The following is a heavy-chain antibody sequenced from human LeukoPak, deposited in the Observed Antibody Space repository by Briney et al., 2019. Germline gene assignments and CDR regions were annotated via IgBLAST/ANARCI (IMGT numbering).Heavy chain of an antibody. Sequence: SETLSLTCAVYGGSFSGYYWSWIRQPPGKGLEWIGEINHSGSTNYNPSLKSRVTTSVDTSKNQFSLKLSSVTAADTAVYYCARPSPWYGSGVDYWGQGTLVTVSS. CDR2: INHSGST. V-gene: IGHV4-34*01. CDR3: ARPSPWYGSGVDY. CDR1: GGSFSGYY. J-gene: IGHJ4*02. D-gene: IGHD6-19*01.